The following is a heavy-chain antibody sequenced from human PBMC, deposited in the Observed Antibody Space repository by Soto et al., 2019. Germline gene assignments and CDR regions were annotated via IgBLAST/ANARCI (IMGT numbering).Heavy chain of an antibody. CDR3: VRRWGTTFDY. CDR2: IYYSGST. D-gene: IGHD3-16*01. V-gene: IGHV4-59*08. J-gene: IGHJ4*02. Sequence: SDTLSLTCTVSGGSISNYYWSWIRQPPGKGLEWIGYIYYSGSTNYNPSLKSRVTISVDTSKNQFSLKLSSVTAADTAVYYCVRRWGTTFDYWGQGTLVTVSS. CDR1: GGSISNYY.